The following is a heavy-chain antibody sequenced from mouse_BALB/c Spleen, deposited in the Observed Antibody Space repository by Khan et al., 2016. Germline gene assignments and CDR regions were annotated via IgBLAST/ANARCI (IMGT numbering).Heavy chain of an antibody. V-gene: IGHV3-2*02. CDR2: ISYSDST. CDR1: GYSITSDYA. D-gene: IGHD1-2*01. CDR3: ARTLLRLYYFDY. J-gene: IGHJ2*01. Sequence: EVQLQESGPGLVKPSQSLSLTCTVTGYSITSDYAWNWIRQFPGNKLEWMGYISYSDSTSYNPSLKSRISITRDKSKNQFFLQLNSVTTEDTATYYCARTLLRLYYFDYWGQGTTLTVAS.